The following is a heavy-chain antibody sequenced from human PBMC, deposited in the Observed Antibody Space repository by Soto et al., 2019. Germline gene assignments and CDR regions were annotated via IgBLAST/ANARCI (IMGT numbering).Heavy chain of an antibody. CDR1: GFTLSDYY. CDR2: INSVGSTI. V-gene: IGHV3-11*01. CDR3: ARVIIVATTLGGMDV. D-gene: IGHD5-12*01. Sequence: PGGSLRLSCAASGFTLSDYYMNWVRQAPGKGLEWLSYINSVGSTIYYADSVKGRFTISRDNAKNSLYLQLNSLRAEDTAVYYCARVIIVATTLGGMDVWGQGTTVTVSS. J-gene: IGHJ6*02.